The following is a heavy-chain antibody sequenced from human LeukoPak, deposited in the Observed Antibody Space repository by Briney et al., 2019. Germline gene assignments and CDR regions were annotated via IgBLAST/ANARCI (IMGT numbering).Heavy chain of an antibody. CDR1: GGSISSGSYY. J-gene: IGHJ1*01. Sequence: SQTLSLTCTVSGGSISSGSYYWSWIRQPAGKGLEWIGRIYTSGSTNYNPSLKSRVTISVDTSKNQFSLKLSSVTAADTAVYYCARSEIGYSSSWYSAEYFQHWGQGTLVTVSS. V-gene: IGHV4-61*02. CDR2: IYTSGST. CDR3: ARSEIGYSSSWYSAEYFQH. D-gene: IGHD6-13*01.